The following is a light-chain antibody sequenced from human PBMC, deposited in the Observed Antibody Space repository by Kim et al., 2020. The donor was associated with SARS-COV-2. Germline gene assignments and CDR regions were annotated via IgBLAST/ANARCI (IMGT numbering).Light chain of an antibody. J-gene: IGKJ4*01. CDR2: LGS. CDR3: KQALLNPLA. V-gene: IGKV2-28*01. Sequence: PASISCRSSQSLLHHTGYNFLDWYLQKPGQSPQLLIYLGSKRASGVPDRFSGSGSGTDFTLKISRVEATDVGMYYCKQALLNPLAFGGGTKVDIK. CDR1: QSLLHHTGYNF.